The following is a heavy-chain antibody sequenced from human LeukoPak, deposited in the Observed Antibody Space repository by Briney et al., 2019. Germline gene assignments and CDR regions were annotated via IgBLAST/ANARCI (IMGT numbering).Heavy chain of an antibody. CDR3: ARELVYGDSKYFDY. D-gene: IGHD4-17*01. Sequence: SVKVSCKASGGTFSSYAISWVRQAPGQGLEWMGGIIPIFGTANYAQKLQGRVTITADESTSTAYMELSSLRSEDTAVYYCARELVYGDSKYFDYWGQGTLVTVSS. V-gene: IGHV1-69*01. CDR2: IIPIFGTA. CDR1: GGTFSSYA. J-gene: IGHJ4*02.